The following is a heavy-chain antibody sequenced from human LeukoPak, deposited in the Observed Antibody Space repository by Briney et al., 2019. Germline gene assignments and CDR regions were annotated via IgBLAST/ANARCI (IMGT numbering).Heavy chain of an antibody. CDR3: ARLKSALDPFDY. CDR2: IYYSGST. D-gene: IGHD1-1*01. Sequence: PSETLSLTCTVSGGSISSYYWSWIRQPPGKGLEWIGYIYYSGSTNYNPSLKSRVTISVDTSKNQFSLKLSSVTAADTAVYYCARLKSALDPFDYWGQGTLVTVSS. CDR1: GGSISSYY. J-gene: IGHJ4*02. V-gene: IGHV4-59*08.